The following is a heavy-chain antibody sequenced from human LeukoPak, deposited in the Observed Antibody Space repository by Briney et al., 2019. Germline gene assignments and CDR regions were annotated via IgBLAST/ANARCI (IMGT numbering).Heavy chain of an antibody. Sequence: GGSLRLSCAASDSTVSSNYMTWVRQAPGKGLEWVANIKQDGSEKYYVDSVKGRFTIFRDNAKNSLYLQMNSLRAEDTAVYYCARDTIFGVVISEENYYGMDVWGQGTTVTVSS. D-gene: IGHD3-3*01. V-gene: IGHV3-7*03. CDR2: IKQDGSEK. CDR3: ARDTIFGVVISEENYYGMDV. CDR1: DSTVSSNY. J-gene: IGHJ6*02.